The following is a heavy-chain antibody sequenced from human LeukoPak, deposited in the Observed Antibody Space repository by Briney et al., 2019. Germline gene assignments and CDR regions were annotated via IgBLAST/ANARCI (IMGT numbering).Heavy chain of an antibody. CDR3: ATGLRHYYDY. CDR2: VNSDGSST. J-gene: IGHJ4*02. CDR1: GISFNNYW. Sequence: PGGSLRLSCAASGISFNNYWMHWVRQAPGKGLVCVSRVNSDGSSTVYADSVKGRFTISRDNARTTVYLQMSSLRLDDTATYYCATGLRHYYDYWGQGSLVTVSS. V-gene: IGHV3-74*01. D-gene: IGHD3-22*01.